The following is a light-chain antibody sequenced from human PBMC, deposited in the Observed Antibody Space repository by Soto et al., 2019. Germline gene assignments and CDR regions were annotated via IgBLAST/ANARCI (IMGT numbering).Light chain of an antibody. V-gene: IGLV3-25*03. CDR1: ALPKQY. J-gene: IGLJ3*02. CDR3: QSADSSGTYPV. Sequence: SYELTQSPSVSVSPGQTARITCSGDALPKQYAYWYQQKPGQAPVLVIYKDSERPSGIPERFSGSSSGTTVTLTISGVRAEDEADYYCQSADSSGTYPVFGGGTKLTVL. CDR2: KDS.